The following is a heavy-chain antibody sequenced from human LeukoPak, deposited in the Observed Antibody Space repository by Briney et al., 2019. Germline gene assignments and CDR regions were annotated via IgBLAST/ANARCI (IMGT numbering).Heavy chain of an antibody. CDR1: GFTFSNAW. CDR3: TTDIIGGSRGIDY. J-gene: IGHJ4*02. Sequence: GGSLRLSCAASGFTFSNAWISWVRQAPGKGLEWVGRIKSKTDGGTTDYAAPVKGRFTISRDDSKNTLYLQMNSLETEDTAVYFCTTDIIGGSRGIDYWGQGTLVTVSS. V-gene: IGHV3-15*01. CDR2: IKSKTDGGTT. D-gene: IGHD1-26*01.